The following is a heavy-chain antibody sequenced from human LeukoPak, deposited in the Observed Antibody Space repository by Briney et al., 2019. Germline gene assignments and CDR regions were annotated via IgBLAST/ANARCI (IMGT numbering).Heavy chain of an antibody. V-gene: IGHV3-30*18. D-gene: IGHD1-26*01. J-gene: IGHJ4*02. Sequence: GRSLRLSCEASGFTFSYYSMHWDRQAPGKGLQWVAVISYDGNYKYYADSVKGRFTISRDNSKNTMYLQMNSLRTDDTAVYYCAKVGIGAGIDSWGQGTLVTVSS. CDR3: AKVGIGAGIDS. CDR1: GFTFSYYS. CDR2: ISYDGNYK.